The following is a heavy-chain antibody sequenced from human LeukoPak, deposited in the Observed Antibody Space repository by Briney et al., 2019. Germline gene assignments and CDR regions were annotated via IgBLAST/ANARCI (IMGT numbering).Heavy chain of an antibody. CDR2: IYYNGST. Sequence: PSETLSLTCKVSGGSISSSSYYWVWIRQPPGKGLEWIVSIYYNGSTYYHPSLKSRGTISIDTSKNKFSLKLTAVTAADTAIYYCARDAPFYYHSSGYSAAEDAFDIGGQGTMVTVSS. V-gene: IGHV4-39*07. CDR3: ARDAPFYYHSSGYSAAEDAFDI. J-gene: IGHJ3*02. CDR1: GGSISSSSYY. D-gene: IGHD3-22*01.